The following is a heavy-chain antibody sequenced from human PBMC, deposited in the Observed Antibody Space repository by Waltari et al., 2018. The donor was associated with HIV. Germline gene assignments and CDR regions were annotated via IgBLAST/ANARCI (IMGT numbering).Heavy chain of an antibody. CDR2: INSDGSST. V-gene: IGHV3-74*01. CDR1: GFTFSSYW. J-gene: IGHJ4*02. Sequence: EVQLVESGGGLVQPGGSLRLSCAAPGFTFSSYWTHWVRKAPGKGLVWVSRINSDGSSTSYADSVKGRFTISRDNAKNTLYLQMNSLRAEDTAVYYCARAGRDGKLPPDYWGQGTLVTVSS. CDR3: ARAGRDGKLPPDY. D-gene: IGHD1-7*01.